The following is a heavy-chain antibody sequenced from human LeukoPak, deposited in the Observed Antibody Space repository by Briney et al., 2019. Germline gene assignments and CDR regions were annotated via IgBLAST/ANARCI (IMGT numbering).Heavy chain of an antibody. V-gene: IGHV1-18*01. CDR2: ISAYNGNT. D-gene: IGHD3-3*01. J-gene: IGHJ4*01. Sequence: ASVKVSCKASGYTFTSYGISWVRQAPGQGLEWMGWISAYNGNTNYAQKLQGRVTMTTDTSTSTAYMELRSLRSDDTAVYYCYREGYVNYDFWSGSETYDYWGQGTLVTVSS. CDR3: YREGYVNYDFWSGSETYDY. CDR1: GYTFTSYG.